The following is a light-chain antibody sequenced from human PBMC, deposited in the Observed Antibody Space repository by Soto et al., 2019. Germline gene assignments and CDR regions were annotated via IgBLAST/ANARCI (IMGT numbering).Light chain of an antibody. Sequence: VLTQSPGTLSLSPGESATLSCRASQTVSITYLTWYQQKPGQAPRLLIYGASSRATGIPDRFSGSGSGTDFTLTISRLEPEDFAVYYCQQYGSSSWTFGQGTKVDIK. CDR3: QQYGSSSWT. CDR2: GAS. J-gene: IGKJ1*01. V-gene: IGKV3-20*01. CDR1: QTVSITY.